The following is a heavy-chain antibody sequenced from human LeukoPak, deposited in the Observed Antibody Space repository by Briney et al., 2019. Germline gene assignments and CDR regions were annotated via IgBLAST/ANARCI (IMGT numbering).Heavy chain of an antibody. CDR3: ARTDFWSGYVYY. CDR2: INHSGST. CDR1: GGSFSGYY. Sequence: SETLSLTCAVYGGSFSGYYWSWIRQPPGKGLEWIGEINHSGSTNHNPSLKSRVTISVDTSKNQFSLKLSSVTAADTAVYYCARTDFWSGYVYYWGQGTLVTVSS. D-gene: IGHD3-3*01. J-gene: IGHJ4*02. V-gene: IGHV4-34*01.